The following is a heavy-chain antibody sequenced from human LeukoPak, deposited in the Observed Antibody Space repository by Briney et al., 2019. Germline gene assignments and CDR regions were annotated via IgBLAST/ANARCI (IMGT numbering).Heavy chain of an antibody. J-gene: IGHJ4*02. CDR3: TRETSSRYFDY. CDR2: INPNSGGT. CDR1: GYTFTGYY. V-gene: IGHV1-2*02. Sequence: ASVKVSCKASGYTFTGYYMHWVRQAPGQGLEWMGWINPNSGGTNYAQKFQGRVTMTRDTSISTAYMELSSLRSEDTAVYYCTRETSSRYFDYWGQGTLVTVSS.